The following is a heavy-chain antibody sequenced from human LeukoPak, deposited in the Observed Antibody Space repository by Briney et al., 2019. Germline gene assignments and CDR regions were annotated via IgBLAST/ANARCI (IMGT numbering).Heavy chain of an antibody. J-gene: IGHJ5*02. D-gene: IGHD2-15*01. CDR2: IYYSGST. V-gene: IGHV4-31*03. Sequence: SETLSLTCTVSGGSISSGGYYWSWIRQNPGKGLEWVGYIYYSGSTYYNPSLKSRVTISVDTSKNQFSLKLSSVTAADTAVYYCARAESGAPRRFDPWGQGTLVTVSS. CDR1: GGSISSGGYY. CDR3: ARAESGAPRRFDP.